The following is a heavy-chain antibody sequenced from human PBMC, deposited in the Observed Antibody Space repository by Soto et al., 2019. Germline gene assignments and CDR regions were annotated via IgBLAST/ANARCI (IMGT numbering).Heavy chain of an antibody. V-gene: IGHV1-69*13. CDR3: ARDNRSWSDY. CDR2: IIPIFGTA. CDR1: GGTFSSYA. J-gene: IGHJ4*02. D-gene: IGHD6-13*01. Sequence: GASVKVSCKASGGTFSSYAISWVRQAPGQGLEWMGGIIPIFGTANYAQKFQGRVTITADESTSTVYMELSSLRSEDTAVYYCARDNRSWSDYWGKGTLVTVSS.